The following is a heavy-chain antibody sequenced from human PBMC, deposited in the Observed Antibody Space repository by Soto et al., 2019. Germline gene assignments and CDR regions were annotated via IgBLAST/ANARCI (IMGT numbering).Heavy chain of an antibody. J-gene: IGHJ1*01. CDR1: GFDSSYYW. D-gene: IGHD1-1*01. CDR2: IDPDGTTT. CDR3: ARGPRPSSAGTGAY. Sequence: GGSLRLSCALSGFDSSYYWIQWFRQSPGKGLEWVSRIDPDGTTTNYADSVKGRFSVSRDNAKKTIYLQMNSLTADDTALYYCARGPRPSSAGTGAYWGQGTLVTVYS. V-gene: IGHV3-74*01.